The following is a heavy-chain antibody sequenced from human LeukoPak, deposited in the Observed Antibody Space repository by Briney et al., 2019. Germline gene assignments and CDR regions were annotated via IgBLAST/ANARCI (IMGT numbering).Heavy chain of an antibody. J-gene: IGHJ6*03. D-gene: IGHD6-13*01. CDR3: ARDRQLVEGHYYYYYYMDV. CDR1: GFTFSYFN. CDR2: ISGSSASK. Sequence: PGGSLRLSCAASGFTFSYFNMNWVRQAPGKGLEWVSSISGSSASKNFADSVKGRFNISRDNAKNSLYLQMHILRAEDTAVYYCARDRQLVEGHYYYYYYMDVWGKGTTVTVSS. V-gene: IGHV3-21*01.